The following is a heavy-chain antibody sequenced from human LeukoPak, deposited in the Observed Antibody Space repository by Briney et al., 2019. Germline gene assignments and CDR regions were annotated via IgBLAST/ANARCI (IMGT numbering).Heavy chain of an antibody. D-gene: IGHD3-9*01. CDR1: GFTFSGSA. V-gene: IGHV3-73*01. CDR2: IRSKANSYAT. Sequence: PGGSLRLSCAASGFTFSGSAMHWVRQASGKGLEWVGRIRSKANSYATAYAASVKGRFTISRDDSKNTAYLQMNSLKTEDTAVYYCTRALRYFDWVYYYYYMDVWGKGTTVTVSS. CDR3: TRALRYFDWVYYYYYMDV. J-gene: IGHJ6*03.